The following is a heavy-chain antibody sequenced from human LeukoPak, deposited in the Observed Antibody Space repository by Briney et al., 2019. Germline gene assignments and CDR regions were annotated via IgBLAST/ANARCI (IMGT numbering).Heavy chain of an antibody. V-gene: IGHV1-24*01. CDR1: GYTLTELS. D-gene: IGHD6-13*01. Sequence: ASVKVSCKVSGYTLTELSMHWVRQAPGKGLEWMGGFDPEDGETIYAQKFQGRVTMTEDTSTDTAYMELSSLRSEDTAVYYCATNAVGTWYFDLWGRGTLVTVSS. J-gene: IGHJ2*01. CDR3: ATNAVGTWYFDL. CDR2: FDPEDGET.